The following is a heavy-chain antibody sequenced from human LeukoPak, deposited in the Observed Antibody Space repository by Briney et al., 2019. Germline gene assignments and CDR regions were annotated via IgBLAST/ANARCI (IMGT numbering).Heavy chain of an antibody. J-gene: IGHJ4*02. V-gene: IGHV1-69*06. CDR2: IIPIFGTA. D-gene: IGHD3-10*01. Sequence: SVKVSCKASGGTFSSYAISWVRQAPGQGLEWMGGIIPIFGTANYAQKFQRRVTITADKSTSTAYMELSSLRSEDTAVYYCAREGGHGGYLDYWGQGTLVTVSS. CDR1: GGTFSSYA. CDR3: AREGGHGGYLDY.